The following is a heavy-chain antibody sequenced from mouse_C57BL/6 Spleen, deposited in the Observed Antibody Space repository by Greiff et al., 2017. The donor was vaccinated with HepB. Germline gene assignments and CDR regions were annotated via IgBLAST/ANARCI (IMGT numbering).Heavy chain of an antibody. Sequence: VQLKESGGGLVQPGGSMKLSCVASGFTFSNYWMNWVRQSPEKGLEWVAQIRLKSDNYATHYAESVKGRFTISRDDSKSSVYLQMNNLRAEDTGIYYCTKIFNWDYAMDYWGQGTSVTVSS. J-gene: IGHJ4*01. D-gene: IGHD4-1*01. CDR3: TKIFNWDYAMDY. CDR1: GFTFSNYW. CDR2: IRLKSDNYAT. V-gene: IGHV6-3*01.